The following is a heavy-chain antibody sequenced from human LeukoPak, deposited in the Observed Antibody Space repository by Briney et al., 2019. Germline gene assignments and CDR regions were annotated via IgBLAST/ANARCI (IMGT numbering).Heavy chain of an antibody. CDR1: GGSISSGSYY. D-gene: IGHD5-18*01. V-gene: IGHV4-39*01. Sequence: PSQTLSLTCTVSGGSISSGSYYWSWIRQPPGKGLEWIGSIYYSGTTHYSPSLKSRVTISVDTSKNQFSLKLTSVTAADTAVYYXARVRLPPYYYYYYYMDVWGKGTTVTVSS. CDR3: ARVRLPPYYYYYYYMDV. CDR2: IYYSGTT. J-gene: IGHJ6*03.